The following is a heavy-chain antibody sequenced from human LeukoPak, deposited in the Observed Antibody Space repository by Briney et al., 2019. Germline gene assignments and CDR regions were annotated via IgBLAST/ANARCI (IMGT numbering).Heavy chain of an antibody. V-gene: IGHV5-10-1*01. CDR3: ARHLTTVVPNTAFDI. J-gene: IGHJ3*02. Sequence: GESLKISCKGSGYSFTSYWISWVRQMPGKGLEWMGRIDPSDSYTNYSPSFQGHVTISADKSISTAYLQWSSLKASDTVMYYCARHLTTVVPNTAFDIWGQGTMVTVSS. CDR2: IDPSDSYT. D-gene: IGHD4-23*01. CDR1: GYSFTSYW.